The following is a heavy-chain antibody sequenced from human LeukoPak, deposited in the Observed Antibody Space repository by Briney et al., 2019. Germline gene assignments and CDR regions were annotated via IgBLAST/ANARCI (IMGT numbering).Heavy chain of an antibody. D-gene: IGHD1-20*01. V-gene: IGHV4-38-2*02. Sequence: SETLSLTCTVSGYSISSGYYWGWIRQPPGKGLEWIGSIYHSGSTYYNTSLKSRVTISVDTSKKQFSLKLSSVTAADTAVYYCARAWYNWNDGLFDIWGQGTMVTVSS. CDR3: ARAWYNWNDGLFDI. J-gene: IGHJ3*02. CDR1: GYSISSGYY. CDR2: IYHSGST.